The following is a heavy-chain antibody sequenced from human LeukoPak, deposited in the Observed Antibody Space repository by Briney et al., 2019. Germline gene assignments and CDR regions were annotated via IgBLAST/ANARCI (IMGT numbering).Heavy chain of an antibody. J-gene: IGHJ4*02. CDR1: GLTFSSYA. V-gene: IGHV3-23*01. CDR3: AKSLSGSYLPWGY. Sequence: PGGSLRLSCAASGLTFSSYAMSWVRQAPGKGLQWVSGISGSGDSTYYADSVKGRFTISRDNSKNTLYLQMNSLRAEDTAVYYCAKSLSGSYLPWGYWGQGTLVTVSS. D-gene: IGHD1-26*01. CDR2: ISGSGDST.